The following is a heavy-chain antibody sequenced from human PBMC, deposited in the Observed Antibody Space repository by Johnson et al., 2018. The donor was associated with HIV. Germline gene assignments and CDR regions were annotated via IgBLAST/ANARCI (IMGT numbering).Heavy chain of an antibody. CDR3: ARDGGNDYGDYVGGGALDI. J-gene: IGHJ3*02. Sequence: QMLLVESGGGVVQPGGSLRLSCAASGFNFSKYGMHWVRQAPGKGLAWVAVISYDGSNNFYADSLKGRFTISRDNSKNTLYHQMNILRAEDTAVYYCARDGGNDYGDYVGGGALDIWGQGTMVTVSS. CDR2: ISYDGSNN. V-gene: IGHV3-30*03. D-gene: IGHD4-17*01. CDR1: GFNFSKYG.